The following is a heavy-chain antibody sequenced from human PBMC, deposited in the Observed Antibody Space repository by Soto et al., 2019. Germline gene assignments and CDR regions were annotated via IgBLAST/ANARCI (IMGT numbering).Heavy chain of an antibody. J-gene: IGHJ5*02. CDR3: ARQPSP. CDR1: GASISNEKW. V-gene: IGHV4-4*02. Sequence: PSETLSLTCAVSGASISNEKWWSWVRQPPGKGLEWIAEVYDNGNTNYNPSLRSRVTLSVDKSKNQFSLKLNSVTAADTAVYYCARQPSPWGQGTLVTVSS. CDR2: VYDNGNT.